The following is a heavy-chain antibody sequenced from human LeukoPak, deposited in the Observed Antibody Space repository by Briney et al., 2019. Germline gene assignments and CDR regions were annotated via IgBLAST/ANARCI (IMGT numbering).Heavy chain of an antibody. J-gene: IGHJ4*02. CDR1: GGSIINSNW. Sequence: SETLSLTCAVSGGSIINSNWWSWVRQPPGKGLEWIGEIDHSGSTSYNPSLKSRVTISVDTSKNQFSLKLSSVTAADTAVYYCARSYSSSWPFDYWGQGTLVTVSS. V-gene: IGHV4-4*02. CDR3: ARSYSSSWPFDY. D-gene: IGHD6-13*01. CDR2: IDHSGST.